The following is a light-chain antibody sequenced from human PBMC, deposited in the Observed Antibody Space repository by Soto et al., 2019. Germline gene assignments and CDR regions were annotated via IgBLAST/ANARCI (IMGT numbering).Light chain of an antibody. Sequence: IVLTQSPATLSVSPGERATLSCRASQSVSSLLAWYQQKPRQAPRLLIYDTSTRATGIPARFSGSGSGTDFTLTISSLQSEDFAIYYCQQYNIWPYTFGQGTKGDIK. CDR2: DTS. CDR3: QQYNIWPYT. J-gene: IGKJ2*01. CDR1: QSVSSL. V-gene: IGKV3-15*01.